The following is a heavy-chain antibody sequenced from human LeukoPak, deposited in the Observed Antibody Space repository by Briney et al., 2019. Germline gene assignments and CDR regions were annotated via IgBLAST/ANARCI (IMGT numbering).Heavy chain of an antibody. J-gene: IGHJ4*02. D-gene: IGHD1-26*01. V-gene: IGHV4-39*07. CDR1: GGSISSGGYY. CDR2: VNHSGST. CDR3: ARARIGGARAPFY. Sequence: PSETLSLTCTVSGGSISSGGYYWSWIRQPPRKGLECIGEVNHSGSTNSNPSLKSRVTISVDTSKNQFSLKLSSVTAADTAVYYCARARIGGARAPFYWGQGTLVTVSS.